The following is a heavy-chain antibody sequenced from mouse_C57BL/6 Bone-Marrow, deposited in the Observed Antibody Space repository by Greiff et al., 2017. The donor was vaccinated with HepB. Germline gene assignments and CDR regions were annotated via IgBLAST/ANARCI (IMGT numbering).Heavy chain of an antibody. CDR3: ARGGTPRVDY. J-gene: IGHJ2*01. Sequence: QVQLQQPGAELVKPGASVKVSCKASGYTFTSYWMHWVKQRPGQGLEWIGEIDPSDSYTNYNQKFKGKSTLTVDKSSSTAYMQLSSLTSEDSAVYYCARGGTPRVDYWGQGTTLTVSS. D-gene: IGHD3-3*01. CDR1: GYTFTSYW. V-gene: IGHV1-69*01. CDR2: IDPSDSYT.